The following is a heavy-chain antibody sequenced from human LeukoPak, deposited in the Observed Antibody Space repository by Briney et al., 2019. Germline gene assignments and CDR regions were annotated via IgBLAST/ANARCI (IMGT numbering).Heavy chain of an antibody. CDR2: LYNAGST. J-gene: IGHJ4*02. V-gene: IGHV3-53*01. D-gene: IGHD5-18*01. CDR3: ARKGRYSYGYLNY. Sequence: GGSLRLSCVASGFTVSNKYMSWVRQAPGKGLEWVSVLYNAGSTYYADSVKGRFTISRDNSKNTLYLQMNSLRAEDTAVYYCARKGRYSYGYLNYWGQGTLVTVSS. CDR1: GFTVSNKY.